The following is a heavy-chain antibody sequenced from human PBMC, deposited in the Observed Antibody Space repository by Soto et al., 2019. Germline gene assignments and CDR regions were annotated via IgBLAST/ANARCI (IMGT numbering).Heavy chain of an antibody. Sequence: GSVKVSCKASGYTFTSYGISWVRQAPGQGLERMGWISAYNGNTNYAQKLQGRVTMTTDTSTSTAYMELRSLRSDDTAVYYCARTKQSRYNWNPDLDYWGQGTLVTVSS. CDR1: GYTFTSYG. CDR2: ISAYNGNT. D-gene: IGHD1-1*01. V-gene: IGHV1-18*01. CDR3: ARTKQSRYNWNPDLDY. J-gene: IGHJ4*02.